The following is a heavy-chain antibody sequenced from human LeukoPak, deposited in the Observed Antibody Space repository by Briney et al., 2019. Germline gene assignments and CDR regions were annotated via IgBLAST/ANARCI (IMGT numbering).Heavy chain of an antibody. Sequence: SVKVSRKASGGTFSSYAISWVRQAPGQGLEWMGGIIPIFGTANYAQKFQGRVTITADESTSTAYMELSSLRSEDTAVYYCASYVGYSGWVGDYYYGMDVWGKGTTVTVSS. D-gene: IGHD5-12*01. J-gene: IGHJ6*04. CDR3: ASYVGYSGWVGDYYYGMDV. V-gene: IGHV1-69*01. CDR1: GGTFSSYA. CDR2: IIPIFGTA.